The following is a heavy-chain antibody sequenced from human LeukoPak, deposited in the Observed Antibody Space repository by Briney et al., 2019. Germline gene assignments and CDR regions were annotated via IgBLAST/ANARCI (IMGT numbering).Heavy chain of an antibody. D-gene: IGHD5-18*01. V-gene: IGHV3-23*01. CDR1: GFTFNTYA. J-gene: IGHJ4*02. Sequence: GGSLRLSCAASGFTFNTYAMSWVRQAPGKGLEWVSTISGSGAKSYSAGSVRGRFTISRDNSKNTLYLQMNSLRAEDTALYYCAKDFGYSYGWVDYWGQGILVTVSS. CDR3: AKDFGYSYGWVDY. CDR2: ISGSGAKS.